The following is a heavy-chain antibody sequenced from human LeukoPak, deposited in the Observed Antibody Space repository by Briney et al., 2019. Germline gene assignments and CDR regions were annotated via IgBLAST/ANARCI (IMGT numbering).Heavy chain of an antibody. J-gene: IGHJ4*02. CDR3: ARGGSNPDY. CDR2: IKQDGSEK. CDR1: GFTFSSHW. Sequence: GGSLRLSCAVSGFTFSSHWMSWVRQAPGKGLEWVANIKQDGSEKYYVDSVKGRFTISRDNAKNSLYLQMNSLRAEDTAVYYCARGGSNPDYWGRGTLVTVSS. D-gene: IGHD3-10*01. V-gene: IGHV3-7*01.